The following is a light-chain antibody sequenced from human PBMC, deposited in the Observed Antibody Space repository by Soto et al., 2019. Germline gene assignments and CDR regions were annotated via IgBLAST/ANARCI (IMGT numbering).Light chain of an antibody. CDR3: CSFAGTSYV. CDR2: DVS. V-gene: IGLV2-11*01. J-gene: IGLJ1*01. Sequence: QYVLTQPRSVSGSPGQSVTISCTGTSSDVGGYNSVSWYQQHPGKAPKLMIYDVSKRPSGVPDRFSGSKSGNTASLTISGLQAEDEADYYCCSFAGTSYVFGTGTKLTVL. CDR1: SSDVGGYNS.